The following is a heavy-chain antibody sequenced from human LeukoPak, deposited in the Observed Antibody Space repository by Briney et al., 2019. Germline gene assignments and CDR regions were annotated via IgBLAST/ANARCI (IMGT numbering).Heavy chain of an antibody. D-gene: IGHD3-9*01. J-gene: IGHJ3*02. CDR1: GYTFTGYY. V-gene: IGHV1-2*02. CDR2: INPNSGGT. Sequence: ASVKVSCKASGYTFTGYYMHWVRQAPGQGLEWMGWINPNSGGTNYAQKFQGRVTITRDTSASTAYMELSSLRSEDTAVYYCVLTYYDILTGYFDAFDIWGQGTMVTVSS. CDR3: VLTYYDILTGYFDAFDI.